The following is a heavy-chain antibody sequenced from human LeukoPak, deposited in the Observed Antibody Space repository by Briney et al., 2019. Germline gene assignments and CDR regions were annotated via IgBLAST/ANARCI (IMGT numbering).Heavy chain of an antibody. V-gene: IGHV4-39*01. CDR3: ARQDTAMAWSYYFDY. D-gene: IGHD5-18*01. CDR1: GGSISSSSYY. CDR2: IYYSGST. J-gene: IGHJ4*02. Sequence: SETLSLTCPVSGGSISSSSYYWGWIRQPPGKGLEWIGSIYYSGSTYYTPSLKSRVTISVDTSKNQFSLKLSSVTAADTAVYYCARQDTAMAWSYYFDYWGQGTLVTVSS.